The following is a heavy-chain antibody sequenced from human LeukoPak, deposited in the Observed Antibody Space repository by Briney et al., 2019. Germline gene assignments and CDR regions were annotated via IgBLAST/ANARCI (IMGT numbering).Heavy chain of an antibody. V-gene: IGHV4-39*01. Sequence: SETLSLTCTVSGGSISSSSDYWGWIRQPPGKGLEWIGSIYYSVSTHYNPSLKIRVTISVDTSKNQFSLKLSSVTAADTAIYYCARQYGYAYGYFDYWGQGTLVTVSS. CDR1: GGSISSSSDY. J-gene: IGHJ4*02. D-gene: IGHD4-17*01. CDR3: ARQYGYAYGYFDY. CDR2: IYYSVST.